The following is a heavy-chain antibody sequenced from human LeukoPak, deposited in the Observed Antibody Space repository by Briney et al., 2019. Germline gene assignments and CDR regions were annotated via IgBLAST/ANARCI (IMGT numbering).Heavy chain of an antibody. Sequence: KPSETLSLTCAVYGASFSDNYWSWIRQFPEGGLEWIGEINNSGSTSYNPSLNSRVIMSVDVSKSQCSQRLSPVTAADTAVYYCARGGYGPRLGNWGQGTLVTVSS. V-gene: IGHV4-34*01. J-gene: IGHJ4*02. CDR2: INNSGST. D-gene: IGHD3-16*01. CDR1: GASFSDNY. CDR3: ARGGYGPRLGN.